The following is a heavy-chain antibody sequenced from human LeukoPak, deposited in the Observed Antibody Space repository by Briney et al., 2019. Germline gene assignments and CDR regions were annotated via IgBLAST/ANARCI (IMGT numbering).Heavy chain of an antibody. D-gene: IGHD3-3*01. J-gene: IGHJ4*02. V-gene: IGHV3-23*01. CDR3: AKETTISGVVTAFDY. CDR1: GFTFSSYA. CDR2: ITGSGLSP. Sequence: PGGSLRLSCAASGFTFSSYAMSWVRQAPGKRLEWVSAITGSGLSPYLADSVKDRFTISRDNSKNTLYLQMNGLRAEDTAIYYCAKETTISGVVTAFDYWGQGTLVSVSS.